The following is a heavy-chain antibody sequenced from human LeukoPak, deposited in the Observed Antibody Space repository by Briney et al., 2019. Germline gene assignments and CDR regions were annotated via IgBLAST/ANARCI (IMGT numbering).Heavy chain of an antibody. CDR2: ISYSGST. Sequence: SETLSLTCTVSGGSLSSSSYYWGWIRQPPGKGLEWIGSISYSGSTYYNPSLKSRVTISLDTSKNQFSLKLSSVTAADTSMYYCARAPRHFASNWFAPWGQGTLVTVSS. D-gene: IGHD3-3*02. CDR3: ARAPRHFASNWFAP. J-gene: IGHJ5*02. V-gene: IGHV4-39*07. CDR1: GGSLSSSSYY.